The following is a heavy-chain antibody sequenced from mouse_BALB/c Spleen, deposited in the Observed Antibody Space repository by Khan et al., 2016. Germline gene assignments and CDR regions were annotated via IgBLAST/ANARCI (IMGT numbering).Heavy chain of an antibody. V-gene: IGHV5-4*02. Sequence: EVELVASGGGLVKPGGSLKLSCAASGFTFSDSYMYWVRQTPEKRLAWVATISDGGSYTYYPDSVKGRFTISRDNAKNNLYLQMSSLKSEDTAMYYCAREGLRRGFAYWGQGTLVTVSA. CDR1: GFTFSDSY. D-gene: IGHD2-4*01. J-gene: IGHJ3*01. CDR2: ISDGGSYT. CDR3: AREGLRRGFAY.